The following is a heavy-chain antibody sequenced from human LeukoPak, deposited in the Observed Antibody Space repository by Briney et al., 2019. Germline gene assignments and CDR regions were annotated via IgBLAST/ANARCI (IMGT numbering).Heavy chain of an antibody. Sequence: ASVKVSCKASGGTFSSNTISWVRQAPGQGLECMGGIITIFGTANYAQKFQGRVTITADESTSTAYMELSSLRYEDTAVYYCARVWCSGGSCYSSRGAFDIWGQGTMVTVSS. J-gene: IGHJ3*02. V-gene: IGHV1-69*13. CDR3: ARVWCSGGSCYSSRGAFDI. CDR2: IITIFGTA. CDR1: GGTFSSNT. D-gene: IGHD2-15*01.